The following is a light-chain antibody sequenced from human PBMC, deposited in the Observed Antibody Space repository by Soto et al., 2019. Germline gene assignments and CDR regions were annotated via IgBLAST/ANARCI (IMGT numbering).Light chain of an antibody. J-gene: IGKJ3*01. Sequence: DIQMTQSPSSLSASVGDRVTITCRASQGINNFLAWYQQKPGKVPKLLIYAASTLQSGVPSRFSGSGSWTDFTLTISSLQPEDFATYYCQKYNSATFTFGLGTKLDIK. CDR3: QKYNSATFT. CDR1: QGINNF. V-gene: IGKV1-27*01. CDR2: AAS.